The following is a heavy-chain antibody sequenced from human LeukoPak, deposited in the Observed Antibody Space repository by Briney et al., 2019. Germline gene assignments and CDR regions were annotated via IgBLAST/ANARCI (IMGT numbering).Heavy chain of an antibody. CDR3: ARHPSWHYYYFYMDV. D-gene: IGHD2-15*01. CDR1: GGSISKSDYY. CDR2: IHYSGTT. V-gene: IGHV4-30-4*08. J-gene: IGHJ6*03. Sequence: PSQTLSLTCGVSGGSISKSDYYWSWIRQPPGKGLEWIGYIHYSGTTHYNPSLKSRVTISVDTSKNQFSLKLSSVTAADTAVYYCARHPSWHYYYFYMDVWGKGTTVTVSS.